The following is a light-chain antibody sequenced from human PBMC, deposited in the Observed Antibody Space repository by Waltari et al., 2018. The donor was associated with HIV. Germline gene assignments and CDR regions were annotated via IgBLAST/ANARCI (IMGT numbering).Light chain of an antibody. CDR1: QSIFSNY. CDR2: DAS. CDR3: QQYGTSPLT. Sequence: EIVLTQSPGTLSLSPGDRASLSCRASQSIFSNYLAWYQQKPGQAPRLLIYDASSRATDIPDRFSGSGSGTDFTLTISGLEPEDFAVYFCQQYGTSPLTFGGGTKVEMK. J-gene: IGKJ4*01. V-gene: IGKV3-20*01.